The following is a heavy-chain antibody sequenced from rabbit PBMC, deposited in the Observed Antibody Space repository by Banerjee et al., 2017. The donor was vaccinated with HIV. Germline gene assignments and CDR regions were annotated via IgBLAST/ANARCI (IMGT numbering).Heavy chain of an antibody. Sequence: QSLESGGGLVQPGGSLTLSCKASGFDFNSYHMGWVRQAPGKGLEWIACIYAGSGGSTNYASWVNGRFTISKTSSTTVTLQMTSLTAADTATYFCARGDGAYAGYDGLWGQGTLVTVS. CDR1: GFDFNSYH. J-gene: IGHJ6*01. D-gene: IGHD7-1*01. CDR3: ARGDGAYAGYDGL. V-gene: IGHV1S40*01. CDR2: IYAGSGGST.